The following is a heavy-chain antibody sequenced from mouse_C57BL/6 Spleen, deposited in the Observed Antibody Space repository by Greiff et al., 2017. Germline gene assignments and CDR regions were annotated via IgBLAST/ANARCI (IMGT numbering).Heavy chain of an antibody. CDR2: ICSGSSTI. V-gene: IGHV5-17*01. D-gene: IGHD2-12*01. CDR3: ARGDSYY. J-gene: IGHJ2*01. CDR1: GFTFSDYG. Sequence: EVHLVESGRGLVKPGGSLKLSCAASGFTFSDYGMHWVSQAPEKGLEWVAYICSGSSTIYYADTVKGRFTISKDNATNPLYLKMTSLMSEDTAMYYGARGDSYYWGHGTTLTVSS.